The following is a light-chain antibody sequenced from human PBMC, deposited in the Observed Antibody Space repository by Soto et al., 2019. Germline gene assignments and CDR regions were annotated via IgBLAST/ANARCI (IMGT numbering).Light chain of an antibody. J-gene: IGKJ2*01. V-gene: IGKV3-11*01. CDR3: QQRSNWPRGGVLYT. Sequence: EIVLTQSPATLSLSPGERATLSCRASQSVSSYLAWYQQKPGQAPRLLIYDASNRATGIPARFSGSGSGTDFTLTNSSLEPEDFAVYYCQQRSNWPRGGVLYTCGQGTKLEIK. CDR2: DAS. CDR1: QSVSSY.